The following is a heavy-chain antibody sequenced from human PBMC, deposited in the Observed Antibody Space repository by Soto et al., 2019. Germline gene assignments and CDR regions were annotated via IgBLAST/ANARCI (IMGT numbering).Heavy chain of an antibody. CDR2: IYWDDDK. Sequence: QITLKESGPTLVKPTQTLTLTCTFSGFSLSTSGVGVGWIRQPPGKALEWLALIYWDDDKRYSPSLKSRLTITKDTSKNQLVLTMTNMDPVDTATYYCAHRIGDDFWSRYLQYNWFDPWGQGTLVTVSS. V-gene: IGHV2-5*02. CDR3: AHRIGDDFWSRYLQYNWFDP. J-gene: IGHJ5*02. D-gene: IGHD3-3*01. CDR1: GFSLSTSGVG.